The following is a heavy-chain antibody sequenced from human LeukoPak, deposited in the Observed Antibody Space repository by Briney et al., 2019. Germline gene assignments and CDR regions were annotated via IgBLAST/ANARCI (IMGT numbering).Heavy chain of an antibody. D-gene: IGHD1-26*01. CDR1: GGSISNYF. Sequence: SETLSLTCTVSGGSISNYFLSWVRQPAGKALEWIGRLYPRGTTNYNPSLKSRVSMSLDTSMTQFSLKLNSVTAADTAVYYCAGGGSPHIWGQGRMVTVSS. CDR3: AGGGSPHI. J-gene: IGHJ3*02. CDR2: LYPRGTT. V-gene: IGHV4-4*07.